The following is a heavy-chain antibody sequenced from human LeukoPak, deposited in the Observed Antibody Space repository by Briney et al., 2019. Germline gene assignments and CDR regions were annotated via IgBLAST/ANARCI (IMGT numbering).Heavy chain of an antibody. CDR2: INPSGGST. V-gene: IGHV1-46*01. D-gene: IGHD3-22*01. Sequence: ASVKVSCKASGYTFTSYYMHWVRQAPGQGLEWMGIINPSGGSTSYAQKFQGRVTMTRDTSTSTVYMELSSLRSEDTAVYYCARDQAPFYYYDSSGYYLRMSDYWGQGTLVTVSS. J-gene: IGHJ4*02. CDR3: ARDQAPFYYYDSSGYYLRMSDY. CDR1: GYTFTSYY.